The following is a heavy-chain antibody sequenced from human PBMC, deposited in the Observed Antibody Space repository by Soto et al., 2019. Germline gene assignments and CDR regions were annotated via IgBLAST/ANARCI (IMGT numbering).Heavy chain of an antibody. V-gene: IGHV3-23*01. D-gene: IGHD3-10*01. Sequence: EVLLLESGGGLVQPGGSLRLSCAASGFTFSTYAMSWVRQAPGKGLEWVSTISGSGGSKYYADSVKGRFTIARDNSKITLYLKMNSLRAEDTSVYFCAKALCFGETHGAFDIWGQGTMVTVSS. CDR1: GFTFSTYA. CDR3: AKALCFGETHGAFDI. J-gene: IGHJ3*02. CDR2: ISGSGGSK.